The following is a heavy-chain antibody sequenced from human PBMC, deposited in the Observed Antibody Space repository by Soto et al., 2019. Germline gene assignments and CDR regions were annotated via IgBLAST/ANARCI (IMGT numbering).Heavy chain of an antibody. V-gene: IGHV1-69*13. Sequence: ASVKVSCKASGGTFSSYAISWVRQAPGQGLEWMGGIIPIFGTANYAQKFQGRVTITADESTSTAYMELSSLRSEDTAVYYCASGGGYDRTKNWFDPWGQGXLVTVSS. D-gene: IGHD3-22*01. CDR3: ASGGGYDRTKNWFDP. J-gene: IGHJ5*02. CDR1: GGTFSSYA. CDR2: IIPIFGTA.